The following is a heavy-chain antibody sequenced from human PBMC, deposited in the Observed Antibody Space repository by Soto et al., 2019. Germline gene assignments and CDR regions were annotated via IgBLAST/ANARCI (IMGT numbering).Heavy chain of an antibody. J-gene: IGHJ6*02. CDR3: ARLNGYSVSTNCHGYYGMDV. Sequence: LSLTCTVSGGSISSGGYYWGWIRQPPGKGLEWIGSIYSSENTYYNPSLQSRVTISVDTSKNEFSLRLSSVTAADTAVYYCARLNGYSVSTNCHGYYGMDVWGQGTTVTVSS. CDR2: IYSSENT. CDR1: GGSISSGGYY. D-gene: IGHD2-2*03. V-gene: IGHV4-39*01.